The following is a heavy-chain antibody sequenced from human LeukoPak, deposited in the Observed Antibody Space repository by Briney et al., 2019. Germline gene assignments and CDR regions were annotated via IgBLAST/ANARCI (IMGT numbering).Heavy chain of an antibody. CDR1: GFTFSSYS. Sequence: GGSLRLSCAASGFTFSSYSMNWVRQAPGKGLEWVSSISSSSSYIYYADSVKGRFTISRDNAENSLYLQMNSLRAEDTAVYYCARDHFSSGWTQGWFDPWGQGTLVTVSS. D-gene: IGHD6-19*01. CDR2: ISSSSSYI. CDR3: ARDHFSSGWTQGWFDP. V-gene: IGHV3-21*01. J-gene: IGHJ5*02.